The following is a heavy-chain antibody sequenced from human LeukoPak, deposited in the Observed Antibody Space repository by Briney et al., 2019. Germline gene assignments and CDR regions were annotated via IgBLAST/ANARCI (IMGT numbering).Heavy chain of an antibody. CDR1: VFTFSSYD. CDR3: ARGDLITATLGYYYYYYMDV. J-gene: IGHJ6*03. D-gene: IGHD2-15*01. CDR2: ICTAGVT. Sequence: GGSLRLSCAASVFTFSSYDMHWVRQATGKGLEWVSAICTAGVTYYPGSVKGRFTIPRENAKSSLYLQMNSLRAGDTAVYYCARGDLITATLGYYYYYYMDVWGKGTTVTVSS. V-gene: IGHV3-13*01.